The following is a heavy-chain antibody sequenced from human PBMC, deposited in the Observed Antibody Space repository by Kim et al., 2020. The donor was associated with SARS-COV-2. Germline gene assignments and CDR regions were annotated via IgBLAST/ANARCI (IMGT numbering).Heavy chain of an antibody. CDR1: GDSVSSNSAA. D-gene: IGHD6-19*01. CDR2: TYYRSKWYN. V-gene: IGHV6-1*01. Sequence: SQTLSLTCAISGDSVSSNSAAWNWIRQSPSRGLEWLGRTYYRSKWYNDYAVSVKSRITINPDTSKNQFSLQLNSVTPEDTAVYYCARDLSSGWYPDVYNWFDPWGQGTLVTVSS. CDR3: ARDLSSGWYPDVYNWFDP. J-gene: IGHJ5*02.